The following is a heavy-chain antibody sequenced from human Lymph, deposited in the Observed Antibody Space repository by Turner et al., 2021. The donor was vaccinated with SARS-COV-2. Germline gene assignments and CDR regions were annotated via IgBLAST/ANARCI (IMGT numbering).Heavy chain of an antibody. CDR1: GFTFSSYA. CDR2: ISGSGGST. Sequence: EVQLLESGGGSVQPGGSLRLSCAASGFTFSSYAMSWVRQAPGKWLEGVSAISGSGGSTYYADSVKGRFTISRDNSKNTLYLQMNSLRAEDTAVYYCAKEGDTAMVNFDYWGQGTLVTVSS. V-gene: IGHV3-23*01. CDR3: AKEGDTAMVNFDY. J-gene: IGHJ4*02. D-gene: IGHD5-18*01.